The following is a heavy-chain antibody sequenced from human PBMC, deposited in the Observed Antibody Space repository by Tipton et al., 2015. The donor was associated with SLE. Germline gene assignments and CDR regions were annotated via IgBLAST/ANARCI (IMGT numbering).Heavy chain of an antibody. Sequence: QSGPEVKKPGASVKVSCKTSGYTFTSFGITWVRQAPGQGLEWMGWISPYNGNTNYAQKFQGGVTMTTDTFTKTVYPDLRSLISDDTAVYYCARARGGSYFLDYWGQGTLVTVSS. CDR1: GYTFTSFG. J-gene: IGHJ4*02. D-gene: IGHD1-26*01. CDR2: ISPYNGNT. V-gene: IGHV1-18*01. CDR3: ARARGGSYFLDY.